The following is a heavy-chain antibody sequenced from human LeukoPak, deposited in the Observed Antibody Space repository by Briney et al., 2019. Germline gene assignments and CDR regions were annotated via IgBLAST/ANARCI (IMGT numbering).Heavy chain of an antibody. CDR2: IYYSGTT. V-gene: IGHV4-39*01. Sequence: PSVTLSLTCTVSGGSISSSHYYWGWIRQPPGKGLEWIGTIYYSGTTYYNPSLESRVTISEDTSKNQFSLTLRSVTAADTAVYYCARQISDYYYYYIDVWGKGTTVTVSS. D-gene: IGHD3-3*01. CDR3: ARQISDYYYYYIDV. J-gene: IGHJ6*03. CDR1: GGSISSSHYY.